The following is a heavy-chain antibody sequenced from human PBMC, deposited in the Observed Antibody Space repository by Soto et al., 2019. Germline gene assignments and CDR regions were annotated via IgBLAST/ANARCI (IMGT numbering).Heavy chain of an antibody. CDR2: INHSGST. CDR1: GGSFSGYY. Sequence: SETLSLTCAVYGGSFSGYYWSWIRQPPGKGLEWIGEINHSGSTNYNPSLKSRVTISVDTSKNQFSLKLSSVTAADAAVYYCARAGRYYYGSGSSNRRYYYYGMDVWGQGTTVTVSS. CDR3: ARAGRYYYGSGSSNRRYYYYGMDV. V-gene: IGHV4-34*01. J-gene: IGHJ6*02. D-gene: IGHD3-10*01.